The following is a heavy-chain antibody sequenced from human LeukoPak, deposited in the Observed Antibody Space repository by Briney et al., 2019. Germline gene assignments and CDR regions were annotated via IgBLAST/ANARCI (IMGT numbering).Heavy chain of an antibody. V-gene: IGHV1-69*04. D-gene: IGHD6-13*01. CDR3: ARWASLIYDSNWYAPLDY. J-gene: IGHJ4*02. Sequence: SVKVSCTASGYTFTSYGIRWVRPAPGQGLEWMGRIIPNLGTANYAQSFQGRVTITADKSTSTAYMELSSLRSEDTAVYFCARWASLIYDSNWYAPLDYWGQGTLVTVSS. CDR1: GYTFTSYG. CDR2: IIPNLGTA.